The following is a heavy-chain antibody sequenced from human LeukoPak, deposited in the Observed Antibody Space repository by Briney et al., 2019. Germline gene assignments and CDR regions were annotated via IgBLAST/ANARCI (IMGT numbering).Heavy chain of an antibody. CDR2: FDPEDGET. CDR1: GYTLTELS. Sequence: ASVKVSCKVSGYTLTELSMHWVRQAPGKGLEWMGGFDPEDGETIYAQKFQGRVTMTEDTSTDTAYMALSSLRSEDTAVYYCATAPILAYLYSSGWYTPFDYWGQGTLVTVSS. J-gene: IGHJ4*02. CDR3: ATAPILAYLYSSGWYTPFDY. D-gene: IGHD6-19*01. V-gene: IGHV1-24*01.